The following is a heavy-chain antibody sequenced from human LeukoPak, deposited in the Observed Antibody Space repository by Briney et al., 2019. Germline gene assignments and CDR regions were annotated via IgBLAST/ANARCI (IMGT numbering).Heavy chain of an antibody. CDR3: ASSPRYCSSTSCPRSAFDI. CDR2: IIPIFGTA. Sequence: ASAKVSCKASGGTFSSYAISWVRQAPGQGLEWMGGIIPIFGTANYAQKFQGRVTITTDESTSTAYMELSSLRSEDTAVYYCASSPRYCSSTSCPRSAFDIWGQGTMVTVSS. CDR1: GGTFSSYA. V-gene: IGHV1-69*05. D-gene: IGHD2-2*01. J-gene: IGHJ3*02.